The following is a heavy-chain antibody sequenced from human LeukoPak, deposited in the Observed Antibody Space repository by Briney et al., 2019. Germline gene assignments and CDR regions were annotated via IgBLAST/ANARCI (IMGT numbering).Heavy chain of an antibody. Sequence: GGSLRLSCAASGFTFSSYGVHWVRQAPGKGLEWVAFIRYDGSNKYYADSVKGRFTISRDNSKNTLYLQMNSLRAEDTAVYYCAKGRGYSYGYYFDYWGQGTLVTVSS. CDR1: GFTFSSYG. CDR3: AKGRGYSYGYYFDY. J-gene: IGHJ4*02. V-gene: IGHV3-30*02. CDR2: IRYDGSNK. D-gene: IGHD5-18*01.